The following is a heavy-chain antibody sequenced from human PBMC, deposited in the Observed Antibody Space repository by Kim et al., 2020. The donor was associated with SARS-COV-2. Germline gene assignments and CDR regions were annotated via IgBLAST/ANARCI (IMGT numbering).Heavy chain of an antibody. Sequence: KGRFTISRDNSKNTLYLQMNSLRAEDTAVYYCARDPSDYYDSSGYEAFDYWGQGTLVTVSS. V-gene: IGHV3-30*07. D-gene: IGHD3-22*01. J-gene: IGHJ4*02. CDR3: ARDPSDYYDSSGYEAFDY.